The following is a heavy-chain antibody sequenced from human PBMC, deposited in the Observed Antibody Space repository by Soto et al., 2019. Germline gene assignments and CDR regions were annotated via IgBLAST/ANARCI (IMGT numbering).Heavy chain of an antibody. CDR2: ISSSGNTV. J-gene: IGHJ6*02. V-gene: IGHV3-48*03. D-gene: IGHD1-26*01. CDR1: GFSFISFE. Sequence: WGSLRLSCVASGFSFISFEFNLFRHSPFKWLEWISKISSSGNTVYHTDSVKGRFTISRDNGKNSLYLQMNSLRVDDTAIYYCARLQWESLGRAGLDVWGQGTTVTVSS. CDR3: ARLQWESLGRAGLDV.